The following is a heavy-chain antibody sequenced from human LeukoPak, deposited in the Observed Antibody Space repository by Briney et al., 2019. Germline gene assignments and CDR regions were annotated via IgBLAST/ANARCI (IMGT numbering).Heavy chain of an antibody. CDR1: GFTFNNYW. J-gene: IGHJ3*02. D-gene: IGHD7-27*01. CDR3: AKAANWGAFDI. V-gene: IGHV3-7*01. CDR2: IKQDGSEK. Sequence: PGGSLRLSCAASGFTFNNYWMSWVRQAPGKGLEWVANIKQDGSEKYYVDSVKGRFTISRDNSKNTLYLQMNSLRADDTAVYYCAKAANWGAFDIWGQGTMVTVSS.